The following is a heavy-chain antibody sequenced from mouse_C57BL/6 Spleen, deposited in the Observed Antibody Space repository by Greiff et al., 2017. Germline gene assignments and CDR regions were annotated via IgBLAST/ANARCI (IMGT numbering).Heavy chain of an antibody. CDR3: ARAPVYYYGSSPAWFAY. D-gene: IGHD1-1*01. CDR1: GFTFSDYG. V-gene: IGHV5-17*01. J-gene: IGHJ3*01. Sequence: EVQLVESGGGLVKPGGSLKLSCAASGFTFSDYGMHWVRQAPEKGLEWVAYISSGSSTIYYADTVKGRFTISRDNAKNTLFLQMTSLRSEDTAMYYCARAPVYYYGSSPAWFAYWGQGTLVTVSA. CDR2: ISSGSSTI.